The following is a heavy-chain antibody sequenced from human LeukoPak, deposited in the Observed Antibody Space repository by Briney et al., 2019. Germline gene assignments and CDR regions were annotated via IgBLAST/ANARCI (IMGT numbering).Heavy chain of an antibody. D-gene: IGHD1-26*01. Sequence: GGSLRLSCAASGFTFRSYWMRWVRQAPGKGLVWVSRINSDGSSTSYADSVKGRFTISRDNAKNTLYLQMNSLRAEDTAVYYCARGSTTSQACWGQGTLVTVTS. CDR1: GFTFRSYW. J-gene: IGHJ4*02. V-gene: IGHV3-74*01. CDR3: ARGSTTSQAC. CDR2: INSDGSST.